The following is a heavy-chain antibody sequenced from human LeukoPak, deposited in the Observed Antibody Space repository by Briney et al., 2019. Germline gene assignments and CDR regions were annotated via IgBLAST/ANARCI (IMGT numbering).Heavy chain of an antibody. CDR3: ARIFCSGASCYSHDY. CDR2: IYHSGGT. J-gene: IGHJ4*02. D-gene: IGHD2-15*01. V-gene: IGHV4-38-2*02. CDR1: GYSISSGYS. Sequence: PSETLSLTCTVSGYSISSGYSWGWIRQPPGKGLEWIGTIYHSGGTYYSPSLRSRVTMSLDTSKNQFSLRLTSVTAADTAGYYCARIFCSGASCYSHDYWGQGTLVTVSS.